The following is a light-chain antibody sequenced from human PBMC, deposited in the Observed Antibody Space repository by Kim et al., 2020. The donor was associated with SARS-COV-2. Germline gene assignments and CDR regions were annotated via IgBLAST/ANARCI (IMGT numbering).Light chain of an antibody. CDR2: AAS. J-gene: IGKJ4*01. Sequence: DIQLTQSPSFLSASVGDRVTITCRASQGISSYLAWYQQKPGKAPKLLIYAASTLQSGVPSRFSGSGSGTEFTLTISSLQPEDFATYHCKQINSYPRLTFGGRTKVDIK. CDR3: KQINSYPRLT. CDR1: QGISSY. V-gene: IGKV1-9*01.